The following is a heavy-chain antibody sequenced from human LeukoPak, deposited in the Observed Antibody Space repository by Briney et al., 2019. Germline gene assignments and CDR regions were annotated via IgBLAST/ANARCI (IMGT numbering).Heavy chain of an antibody. V-gene: IGHV3-53*01. CDR1: GFTVSSNY. Sequence: GGSLRLSCAASGFTVSSNYMSWVRQAPGKGLEWVSVIYSGGSTYYADSVKGRFTISRDDAENSLYLQMNSLRAEDTAVYYCARDPGDAFDIWGQGTTVTVSS. J-gene: IGHJ3*02. CDR2: IYSGGST. CDR3: ARDPGDAFDI.